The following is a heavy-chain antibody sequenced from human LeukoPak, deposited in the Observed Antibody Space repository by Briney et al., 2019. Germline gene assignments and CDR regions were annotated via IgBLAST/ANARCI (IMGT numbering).Heavy chain of an antibody. CDR1: GFTFSSFA. D-gene: IGHD2-21*02. CDR3: SRDGDVTGETFDY. Sequence: PGGSLRLSCAASGFTFSSFAMHWVRQAPGKGLEWVAVMSSDGTRENYADSMKGRFTISRDNSKSTLFLQMSSLRPEDTAVYYCSRDGDVTGETFDYWGQGTLVTVSS. V-gene: IGHV3-30*15. J-gene: IGHJ4*02. CDR2: MSSDGTRE.